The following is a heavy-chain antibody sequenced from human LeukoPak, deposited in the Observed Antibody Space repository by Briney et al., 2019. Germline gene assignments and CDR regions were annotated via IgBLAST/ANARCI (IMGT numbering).Heavy chain of an antibody. CDR3: ARERYYDANHFDY. CDR2: ISSSSSYI. V-gene: IGHV3-21*01. CDR1: GFTFSSYG. J-gene: IGHJ4*02. D-gene: IGHD4/OR15-4a*01. Sequence: GGSLRLSCAASGFTFSSYGMNWVRQAPGKGLEWVSFISSSSSYIYYADSVKGRFTISRDIAKNSLYLQMNSLRAEDTAIYYCARERYYDANHFDYWGQGALVTVSS.